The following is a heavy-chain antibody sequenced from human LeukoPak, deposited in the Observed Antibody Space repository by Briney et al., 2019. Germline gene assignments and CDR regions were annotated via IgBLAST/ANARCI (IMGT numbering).Heavy chain of an antibody. V-gene: IGHV3-15*01. J-gene: IGHJ1*01. CDR3: TTDLSELDDSGYYAKYFHH. D-gene: IGHD3-22*01. Sequence: SGRSLRLSCAASGFTFSKVWMSWVRQAPGKGLEWVGRIKSKTDGGTIDYAAPVKGRFTISRDDSKDTLFLQMNSLKTEDTAVYYCTTDLSELDDSGYYAKYFHHWGQGTLVSVSS. CDR2: IKSKTDGGTI. CDR1: GFTFSKVW.